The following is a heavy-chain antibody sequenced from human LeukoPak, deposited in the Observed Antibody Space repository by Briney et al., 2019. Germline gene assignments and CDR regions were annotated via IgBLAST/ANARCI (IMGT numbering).Heavy chain of an antibody. CDR2: IYYSGST. J-gene: IGHJ4*02. CDR3: ARGGAWSDY. CDR1: GGSISNYY. D-gene: IGHD6-19*01. Sequence: SETLSLTCTVSGGSISNYYWTWIRQPPGRGLEWIGYIYYSGSTNYNPSLKSRVTISVDTSKNQFSLNLSSVTAADTAVYYCARGGAWSDYWGQGTLVTVFS. V-gene: IGHV4-59*01.